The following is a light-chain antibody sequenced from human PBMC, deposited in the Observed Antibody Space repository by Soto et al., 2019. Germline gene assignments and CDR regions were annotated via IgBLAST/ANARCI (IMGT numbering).Light chain of an antibody. CDR3: QQRSNWPPMYT. CDR2: DAS. Sequence: EIVLTQSPATLSLSPGERATLSCRASQSVSSYLAWYQQKPGQAPRLLIYDASNRATGIPARFSGSGSGTDFTLTSSRLEPEDFAVYYCQQRSNWPPMYTFGQGTKLEIK. V-gene: IGKV3-11*01. CDR1: QSVSSY. J-gene: IGKJ2*01.